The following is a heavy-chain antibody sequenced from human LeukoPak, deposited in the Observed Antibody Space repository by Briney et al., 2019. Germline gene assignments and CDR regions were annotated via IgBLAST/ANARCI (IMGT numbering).Heavy chain of an antibody. CDR1: GGSISSTDSF. V-gene: IGHV4-39*07. CDR3: ARVCSSTSCYADY. Sequence: PSETLSLTCTVSGGSISSTDSFWAWIRQPPGKGLEWIGSIYYSGSTYYNPSLKSRVTISEDTSKNQFSLKVSSVTAADTAVYYCARVCSSTSCYADYWGQGSLVTVSS. CDR2: IYYSGST. J-gene: IGHJ4*02. D-gene: IGHD2-2*01.